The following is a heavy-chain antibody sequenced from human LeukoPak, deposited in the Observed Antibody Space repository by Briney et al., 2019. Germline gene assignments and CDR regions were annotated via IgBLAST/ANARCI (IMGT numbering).Heavy chain of an antibody. J-gene: IGHJ6*02. CDR1: GFTVSSNY. Sequence: GRSLRLSCAASGFTVSSNYMSWVRQAPGKGLEWVSVIYSGGSTYYADSVKGRFTISRDNSKNTLYLQMNSLRAEDTAVYYCARVDYYYYGMDVWGQGTTVTVSS. V-gene: IGHV3-66*02. CDR2: IYSGGST. CDR3: ARVDYYYYGMDV.